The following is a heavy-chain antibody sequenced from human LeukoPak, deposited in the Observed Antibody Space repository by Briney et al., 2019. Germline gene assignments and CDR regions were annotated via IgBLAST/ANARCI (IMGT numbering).Heavy chain of an antibody. J-gene: IGHJ6*03. V-gene: IGHV4-4*08. CDR1: GDSMSTYY. D-gene: IGHD3-22*01. CDR3: ARLYDSSGYLYYYYYMDV. CDR2: IYNSGST. Sequence: SETLSLTCTVSGDSMSTYYWTWIRQPPGKGLEWIGYIYNSGSTNYNPSLKSRVTISVDTSKNQFSLKLSSVTAADTAVYYCARLYDSSGYLYYYYYMDVWGKGTTVTISS.